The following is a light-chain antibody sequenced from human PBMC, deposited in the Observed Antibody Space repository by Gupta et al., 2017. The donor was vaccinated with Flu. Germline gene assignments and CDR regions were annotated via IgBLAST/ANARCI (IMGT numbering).Light chain of an antibody. CDR2: EVS. V-gene: IGLV2-14*01. Sequence: QSALPQPASVSGSPGQSITISCTGTRSDVGAYNYVSWYQHHPGKAPKLMIYEVSNRPSGVSNRFSGSKSGSTASLTISGLQAEDEADYYCTSYTTTSPYVFGTGTKVTVL. J-gene: IGLJ1*01. CDR1: RSDVGAYNY. CDR3: TSYTTTSPYV.